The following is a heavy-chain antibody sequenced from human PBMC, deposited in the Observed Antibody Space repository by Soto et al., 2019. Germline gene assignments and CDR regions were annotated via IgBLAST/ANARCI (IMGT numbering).Heavy chain of an antibody. Sequence: QVQLQESGPGLVKPSETLSLTCTVSGGSISSYYWSWIRQPAGKGLEWIGRIYTSGSINYNPSLKSRVTMSVDTSKNQFSLKLSSVTAADTAVYYCARGGIVVVPGPDSYYYYGMDVWGQGTTVTVSS. J-gene: IGHJ6*02. V-gene: IGHV4-4*07. CDR2: IYTSGSI. CDR3: ARGGIVVVPGPDSYYYYGMDV. D-gene: IGHD2-2*01. CDR1: GGSISSYY.